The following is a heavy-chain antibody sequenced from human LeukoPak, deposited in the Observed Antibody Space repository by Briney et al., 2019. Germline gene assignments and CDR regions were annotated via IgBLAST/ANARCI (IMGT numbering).Heavy chain of an antibody. D-gene: IGHD3-3*01. CDR2: IYPGDSDT. Sequence: AGASLQISCKGSGSSFTSYWIGWVRPLPGKGLEWMGIIYPGDSDTRYSPSFQGQVTISADKSISTAYLQCSSLKASDTAMYYCARRVPYDFWSGYYPDAFDYWGQGTLVTVSS. CDR1: GSSFTSYW. J-gene: IGHJ4*02. V-gene: IGHV5-51*01. CDR3: ARRVPYDFWSGYYPDAFDY.